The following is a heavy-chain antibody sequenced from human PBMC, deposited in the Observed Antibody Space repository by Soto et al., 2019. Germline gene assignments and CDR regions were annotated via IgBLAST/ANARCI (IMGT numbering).Heavy chain of an antibody. D-gene: IGHD6-19*01. CDR2: ISYDGSNK. V-gene: IGHV3-30*18. CDR1: GFTFSSYG. CDR3: AKDSGYSSGATYYFDY. Sequence: GGSLRLSCAASGFTFSSYGMHWVRQAPGKGLEWVAVISYDGSNKYYADSVKGRFTISRDNSKNTRYLQMNGLGAEETAVYYCAKDSGYSSGATYYFDYWGQGTLVTVSS. J-gene: IGHJ4*02.